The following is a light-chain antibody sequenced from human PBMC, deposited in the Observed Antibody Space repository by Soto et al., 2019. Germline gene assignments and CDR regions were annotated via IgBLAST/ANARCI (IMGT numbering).Light chain of an antibody. CDR1: SSNIGSNS. Sequence: QSVLTQPRSASRTPGQRVIISCSGGSSNIGSNSVSWYQLLPGTAPKLLIYTNNQRPSRVPDRFSGSKPGNSASLAISGLQSQDEADYYCAAWDDSLNGYVFGTGTKVTVL. CDR3: AAWDDSLNGYV. J-gene: IGLJ1*01. CDR2: TNN. V-gene: IGLV1-44*01.